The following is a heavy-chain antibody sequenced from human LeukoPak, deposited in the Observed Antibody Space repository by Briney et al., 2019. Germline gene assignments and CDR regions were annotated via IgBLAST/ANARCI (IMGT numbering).Heavy chain of an antibody. CDR3: ASSRGSWPDYFDY. Sequence: GGSLRLSCVASGFTFSSRDWMTWVRQAPGKGLEWVANIKQDGSEKNYVDSVKGRFTISRDNAKNSLYLQMNSLRAEDTAVYYCASSRGSWPDYFDYWGQGTLVTVSS. J-gene: IGHJ4*02. CDR1: GFTFSSRDW. V-gene: IGHV3-7*01. D-gene: IGHD6-13*01. CDR2: IKQDGSEK.